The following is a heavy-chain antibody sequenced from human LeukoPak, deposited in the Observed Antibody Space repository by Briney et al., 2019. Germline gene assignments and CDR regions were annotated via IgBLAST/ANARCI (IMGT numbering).Heavy chain of an antibody. Sequence: GGSLRLSCAASGFTFSDYEMNWVRQAPGKGLEWVSYISSSSSTIYYADSVKGRFTISRDNAKNSLYLQMNSLRAEDTAVYYCARDPWGYCSGGSCTTGFDYWGQGTLVTVSS. CDR3: ARDPWGYCSGGSCTTGFDY. CDR1: GFTFSDYE. CDR2: ISSSSSTI. V-gene: IGHV3-48*01. D-gene: IGHD2-15*01. J-gene: IGHJ4*02.